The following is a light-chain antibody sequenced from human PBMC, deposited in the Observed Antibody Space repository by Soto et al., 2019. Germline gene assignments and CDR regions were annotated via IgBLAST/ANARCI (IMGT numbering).Light chain of an antibody. CDR1: QSISSW. CDR3: QQYNSYWT. CDR2: DAS. V-gene: IGKV1-5*01. J-gene: IGKJ1*01. Sequence: DIQMTQSPSTLSASVGDRVTITCRASQSISSWLAWYQQKPGKAPKLLIYDASSLESGVPSRFSGRGSGTEFTLTISSLQPDDFATYYCQQYNSYWTFGQGTTVEIK.